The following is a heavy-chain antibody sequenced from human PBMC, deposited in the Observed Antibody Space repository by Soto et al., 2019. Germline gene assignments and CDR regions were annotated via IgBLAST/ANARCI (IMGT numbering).Heavy chain of an antibody. J-gene: IGHJ6*02. Sequence: EVQLLESGGGLVQPWGSLRLSCAASGFTFSNFVMRWVRQTPGKGLEWVSTITETGGDTYYTDSVKGRFTISRDNSKNTLYLQMTSLRAEDTALYYCTKASSDRHHMDVWGQGTTVTVSS. CDR3: TKASSDRHHMDV. V-gene: IGHV3-23*01. CDR2: ITETGGDT. CDR1: GFTFSNFV.